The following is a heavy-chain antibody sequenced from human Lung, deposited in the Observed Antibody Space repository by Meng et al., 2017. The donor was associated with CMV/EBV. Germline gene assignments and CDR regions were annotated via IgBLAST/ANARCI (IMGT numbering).Heavy chain of an antibody. CDR1: GYTFTNYY. J-gene: IGHJ4*02. CDR3: ARASRVLGGFDY. Sequence: QVQRWQFGAELKKPGASVKVSCKASGYTFTNYYMHWVRQAPGQGLEWMGIINTSVGYTSHAQKFQGRVTMTRDTSTSTVHMEVSSLKSADTAVYYCARASRVLGGFDYWGQGTLVTVSS. V-gene: IGHV1-46*01. D-gene: IGHD3-16*01. CDR2: INTSVGYT.